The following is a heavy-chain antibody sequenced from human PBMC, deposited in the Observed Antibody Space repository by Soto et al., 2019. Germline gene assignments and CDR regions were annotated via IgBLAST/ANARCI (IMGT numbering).Heavy chain of an antibody. D-gene: IGHD5-12*01. CDR3: AGRDGYTT. J-gene: IGHJ5*02. CDR1: GTTFSSYD. V-gene: IGHV1-69*01. Sequence: VQLVQSGSEVITPGSSVTVSCKASGTTFSSYDINWVRQAPGQGLEWMGGIIPTFGLPNYSQKFQDRLTITADESTTTAYMDLSSLTSEDTAIYFCAGRDGYTTCGQGTLVTVSA. CDR2: IIPTFGLP.